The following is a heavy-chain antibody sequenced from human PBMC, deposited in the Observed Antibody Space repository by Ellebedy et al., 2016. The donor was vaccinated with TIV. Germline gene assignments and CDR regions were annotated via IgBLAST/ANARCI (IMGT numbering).Heavy chain of an antibody. J-gene: IGHJ4*02. CDR2: LSYDGSNQ. D-gene: IGHD5-24*01. V-gene: IGHV3-30*18. CDR1: GFTFTTFA. Sequence: GGSLRLXCAASGFTFTTFAMHWVRQAPGNGLEWVAVLSYDGSNQYYADSVRGRFSVSRDDSENTLFLQLNSLRPEDTAVYYCVKGPGESGGWLESLDYWGQGTLVIVSS. CDR3: VKGPGESGGWLESLDY.